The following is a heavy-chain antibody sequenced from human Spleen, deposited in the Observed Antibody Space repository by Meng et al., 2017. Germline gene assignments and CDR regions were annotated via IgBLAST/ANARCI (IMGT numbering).Heavy chain of an antibody. CDR2: IWYDGTNK. J-gene: IGHJ6*02. D-gene: IGHD4-23*01. V-gene: IGHV3-30*02. CDR1: GFTFSTYG. Sequence: GESLKISCAASGFTFSTYGMHWVRQAPGKGLEWVALIWYDGTNKYYADSVKGRFTISRDNSKNTLYLQMNSLRAEDTAVYYCARDDPATVVTPVFVGPPTNYYGMDVWGQGTTVTVSS. CDR3: ARDDPATVVTPVFVGPPTNYYGMDV.